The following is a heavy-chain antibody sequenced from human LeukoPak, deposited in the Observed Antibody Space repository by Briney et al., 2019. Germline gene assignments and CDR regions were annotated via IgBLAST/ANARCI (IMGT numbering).Heavy chain of an antibody. CDR3: ARVGDHYNYYYYMDV. CDR1: GFTFSSYW. D-gene: IGHD3-10*01. V-gene: IGHV3-7*01. CDR2: IKQDGSEK. J-gene: IGHJ6*03. Sequence: GGSLRLSCAASGFTFSSYWMSWVRQAPGKGLEWVANIKQDGSEKYYVDSVKGRFTISRDNAKNSLYLQVNSLRAEDTAVYFCARVGDHYNYYYYMDVWGKGTTVTVSS.